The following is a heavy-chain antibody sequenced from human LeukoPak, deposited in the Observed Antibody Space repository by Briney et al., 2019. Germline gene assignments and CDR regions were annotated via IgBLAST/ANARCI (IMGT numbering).Heavy chain of an antibody. CDR1: GFTFSSYG. CDR3: ARPEDGYNHPFFDY. Sequence: GGSLRLSCAASGFTFSSYGMHWVCQAPGKGLEWVAVIWYDGSNKYYADSVKGRFTISRDNSKNTLYLQMNSLRAEDTAVYYCARPEDGYNHPFFDYWGQGTLVTVSS. J-gene: IGHJ4*02. D-gene: IGHD5-24*01. V-gene: IGHV3-33*01. CDR2: IWYDGSNK.